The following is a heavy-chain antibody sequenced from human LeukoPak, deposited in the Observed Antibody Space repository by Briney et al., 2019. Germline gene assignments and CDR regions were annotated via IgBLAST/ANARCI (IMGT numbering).Heavy chain of an antibody. V-gene: IGHV1-18*01. D-gene: IGHD3-3*01. CDR1: GYTFTSYG. J-gene: IGHJ4*02. Sequence: ASVKVSCTASGYTFTSYGISWVRQAPGQGLEWMGWISAYNGNTNYAQKLQGRVTMTTDTSTSTAYMELRSLRSDDTAVYYCARGPQVLRFLEWLAHFDYWGQGTLVTVSS. CDR3: ARGPQVLRFLEWLAHFDY. CDR2: ISAYNGNT.